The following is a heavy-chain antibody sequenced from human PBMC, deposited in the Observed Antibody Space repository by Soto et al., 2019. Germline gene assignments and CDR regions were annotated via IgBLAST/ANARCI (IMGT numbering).Heavy chain of an antibody. J-gene: IGHJ6*02. CDR3: ARAQEGPYYYYGTEV. V-gene: IGHV1-18*04. CDR2: ISAYNGNT. Sequence: ASVKVSCKASGYTFTSYGISWVRQAPGQGLEWMGWISAYNGNTNYAQKLQGRVTTTTDTSTSTAYMELRSLRSDDTAVYYCARAQEGPYYYYGTEVWGQETTVSASS. CDR1: GYTFTSYG.